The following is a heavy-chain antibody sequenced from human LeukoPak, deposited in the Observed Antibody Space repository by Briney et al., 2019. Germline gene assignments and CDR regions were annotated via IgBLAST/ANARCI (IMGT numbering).Heavy chain of an antibody. CDR1: GFTFSSYA. Sequence: GGSLRLSCAASGFTFSSYAMSWVRQAPGKGLEWVSAISGSGGSTYYADSVKGRFTISRDNSKNTLYLQMNSLRAEDTAVYYCAKDYSYDSSGYYLSAFDIWGQGTMVTVSS. D-gene: IGHD3-22*01. CDR3: AKDYSYDSSGYYLSAFDI. CDR2: ISGSGGST. V-gene: IGHV3-23*01. J-gene: IGHJ3*02.